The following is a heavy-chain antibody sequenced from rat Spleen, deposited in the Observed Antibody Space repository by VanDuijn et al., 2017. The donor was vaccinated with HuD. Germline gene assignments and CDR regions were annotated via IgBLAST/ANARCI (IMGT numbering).Heavy chain of an antibody. CDR3: ARQGGYNSYFDY. CDR2: ISYDGSST. J-gene: IGHJ2*01. D-gene: IGHD1-4*01. CDR1: GFTFSDYY. Sequence: EVQLVESDGGLLQPGRSLKLSCAASGFTFSDYYMAWVRQAPTKGLEWVATISYDGSSTYYRDSVKGRFTISRDNAKSTLYLQMDSLRSEDTATYYCARQGGYNSYFDYWGQGVMVTVSS. V-gene: IGHV5-29*01.